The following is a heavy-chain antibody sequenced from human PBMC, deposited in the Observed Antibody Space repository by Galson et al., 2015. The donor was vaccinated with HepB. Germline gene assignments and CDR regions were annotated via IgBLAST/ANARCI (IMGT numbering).Heavy chain of an antibody. CDR2: ISANNRHT. V-gene: IGHV1-18*01. Sequence: SVKVSCKASGYTFSSYGITWVRQAPGQGLEWMGWISANNRHTNHEQHFQGRLTLTSDTSTSTGYMELGSLTSDDTAVYFCARDGGLAYRDPFDYWGQGTLVIGSS. CDR1: GYTFSSYG. CDR3: ARDGGLAYRDPFDY. J-gene: IGHJ4*02. D-gene: IGHD3-16*01.